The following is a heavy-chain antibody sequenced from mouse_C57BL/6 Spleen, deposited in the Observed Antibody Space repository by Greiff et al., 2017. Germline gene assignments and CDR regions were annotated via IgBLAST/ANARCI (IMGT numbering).Heavy chain of an antibody. V-gene: IGHV5-9-1*02. CDR2: ISSGGDYI. D-gene: IGHD2-3*01. J-gene: IGHJ1*03. CDR3: TRDRDGYFQDFDV. Sequence: DVMLVESGEGLVKPGGSLKLSCAASGFTFSSYAMSWVRQTPEKRLEWVAYISSGGDYIYYADTVKGRFTISRDNARNTLYLQMSSLKSEDTAMYYCTRDRDGYFQDFDVWGTGTTVTVSS. CDR1: GFTFSSYA.